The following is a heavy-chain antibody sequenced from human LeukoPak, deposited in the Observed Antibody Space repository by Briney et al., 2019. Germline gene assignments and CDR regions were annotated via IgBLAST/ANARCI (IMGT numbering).Heavy chain of an antibody. CDR3: AKDTGGYVGGDD. V-gene: IGHV3-30*18. D-gene: IGHD5-12*01. CDR1: GFTFSGYG. J-gene: IGHJ4*02. Sequence: QAGKSLRLSCAASGFTFSGYGMHWFRQAPGQGLEWVALISYDGTKKYYADSVRGRFTISSNSSKTTLYLQMNSLRVEAPAVYYCAKDTGGYVGGDDWGPGILVTV. CDR2: ISYDGTKK.